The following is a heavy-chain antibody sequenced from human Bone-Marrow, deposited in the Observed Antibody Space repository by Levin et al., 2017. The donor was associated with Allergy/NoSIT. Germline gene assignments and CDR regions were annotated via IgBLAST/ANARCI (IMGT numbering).Heavy chain of an antibody. J-gene: IGHJ6*02. CDR3: ARGGWAVYGDYVSPDYYYYGMDV. V-gene: IGHV1-8*01. Sequence: ASVKVSCKASGYTFTSYDINWVRQATGQGLEWMGWMNPNSGNTGYAQKFQGRVTMTRNTSISTAYMELSSLRSEDTAVYYCARGGWAVYGDYVSPDYYYYGMDVWGQGTTVTVSS. CDR1: GYTFTSYD. CDR2: MNPNSGNT. D-gene: IGHD4-17*01.